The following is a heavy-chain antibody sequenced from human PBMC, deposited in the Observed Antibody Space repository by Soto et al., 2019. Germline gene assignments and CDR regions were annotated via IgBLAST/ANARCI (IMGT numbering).Heavy chain of an antibody. CDR1: GGSISSYY. V-gene: IGHV4-59*01. CDR2: IYYSGST. Sequence: SETLSLTCTVSGGSISSYYWSWIRQPPGKGLEWIGYIYYSGSTNYNPSLKSRVTISVDTSKNQFSLKLSSVTAADTAVYYCAGHSSSSAFEDDYWGQGTLVTVSS. D-gene: IGHD6-6*01. J-gene: IGHJ4*02. CDR3: AGHSSSSAFEDDY.